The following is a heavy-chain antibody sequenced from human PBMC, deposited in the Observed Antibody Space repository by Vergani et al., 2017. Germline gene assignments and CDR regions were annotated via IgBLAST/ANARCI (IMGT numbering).Heavy chain of an antibody. CDR3: ARAIVATPERRVVAFDI. Sequence: QVQLVQSGAEVKKPGASVKVSCKASGYTFTSYDINWVRQATGQGLEWMGWMNPNSGNTGYAQKFQGRVTMTRNTSISTAYMELSSLRSEDTAVYYCARAIVATPERRVVAFDIWGQGTMVTVSS. CDR2: MNPNSGNT. CDR1: GYTFTSYD. D-gene: IGHD5-12*01. V-gene: IGHV1-8*01. J-gene: IGHJ3*02.